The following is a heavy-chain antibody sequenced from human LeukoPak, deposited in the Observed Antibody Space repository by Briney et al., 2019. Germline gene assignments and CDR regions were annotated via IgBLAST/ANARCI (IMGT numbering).Heavy chain of an antibody. D-gene: IGHD3-22*01. V-gene: IGHV3-7*01. J-gene: IGHJ4*02. CDR3: AKPPGYDDSVYRPLDY. CDR1: GFTFGSPS. Sequence: PGGSLRLSCVGSGFTFGSPSMTWVRQAPGKGLEWVANIKHDGSEINYVNSVKGRFTISRDNARNSLYLQMNSLRAEDTAVYYCAKPPGYDDSVYRPLDYWGQGTLVTVSS. CDR2: IKHDGSEI.